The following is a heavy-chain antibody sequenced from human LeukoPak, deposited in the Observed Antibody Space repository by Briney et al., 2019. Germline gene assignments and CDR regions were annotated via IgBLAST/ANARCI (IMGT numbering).Heavy chain of an antibody. CDR2: IIPILGTA. CDR1: GGTFSSYT. J-gene: IGHJ6*03. Sequence: AVTVSCKASGGTFSSYTIRGVREAPGRGRGWGGGIIPILGTANYAQKFQGRVTITTDESTSTAYMELSSLRSEDTAVYYCARGSLGGYYYYYMDVWGKGTTVTASS. V-gene: IGHV1-69*05. CDR3: ARGSLGGYYYYYMDV. D-gene: IGHD3-16*01.